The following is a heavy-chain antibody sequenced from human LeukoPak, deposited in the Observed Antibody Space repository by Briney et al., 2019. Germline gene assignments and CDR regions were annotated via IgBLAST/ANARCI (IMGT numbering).Heavy chain of an antibody. CDR3: ARRFTRVRAARGEWIDY. V-gene: IGHV3-7*01. CDR1: GFTFSSYW. D-gene: IGHD6-6*01. CDR2: IKQDGSEK. Sequence: GGSLRLSCAASGFTFSSYWMSWVRQAPGKGLEWVANIKQDGSEKYYVDSVKGRFTISRDNAKNSLYLQMNSLRAEDTAVYYCARRFTRVRAARGEWIDYWGQGTLVTVSS. J-gene: IGHJ4*02.